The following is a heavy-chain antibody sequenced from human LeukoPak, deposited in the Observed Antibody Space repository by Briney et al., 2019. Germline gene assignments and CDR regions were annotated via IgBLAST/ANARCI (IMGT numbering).Heavy chain of an antibody. D-gene: IGHD6-13*01. CDR3: ARVVAAAGNNWFDP. J-gene: IGHJ5*02. Sequence: PSETLSLTCAVSGDSISSGGYSWSWIRQTPGKGLEWIAYIHDSGSTYNNPSLKSRLSISIDTSKNQFSLKLNSVTAADTAVYYCARVVAAAGNNWFDPWGQGTLVTVSS. CDR1: GDSISSGGYS. CDR2: IHDSGST. V-gene: IGHV4-30-4*07.